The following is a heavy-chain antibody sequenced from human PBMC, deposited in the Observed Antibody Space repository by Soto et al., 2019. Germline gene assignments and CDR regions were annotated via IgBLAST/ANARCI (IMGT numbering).Heavy chain of an antibody. CDR1: GGSISSYY. D-gene: IGHD2-15*01. CDR2: IYYSVT. J-gene: IGHJ4*02. Sequence: SETLSLTCSVSGGSISSYYWSWIRQPPGKGLEWIAYIYYSVTSYNPSLKSRVSISVDTSKNQFSLKLSSVTAADTAVYYCARTPDHWGQGTLVTVSS. CDR3: ARTPDH. V-gene: IGHV4-59*12.